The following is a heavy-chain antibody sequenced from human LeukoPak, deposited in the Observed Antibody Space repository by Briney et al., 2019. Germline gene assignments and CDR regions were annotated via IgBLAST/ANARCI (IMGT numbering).Heavy chain of an antibody. J-gene: IGHJ6*03. CDR3: AREDSGSYYNYYYFYMDV. D-gene: IGHD3-10*01. CDR1: GGSFSSYF. CDR2: IYPSGNT. V-gene: IGHV4-4*07. Sequence: SETLSLTCSISGGSFSSYFWSWVRQPSGKGLEWIGRIYPSGNTNYNPSLKSRVTLSVDTSKTQFSLRLSSVTAADTAVYYCAREDSGSYYNYYYFYMDVWGKGTTVTISS.